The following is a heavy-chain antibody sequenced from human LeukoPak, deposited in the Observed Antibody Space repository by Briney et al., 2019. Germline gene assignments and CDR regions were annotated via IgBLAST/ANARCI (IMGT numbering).Heavy chain of an antibody. CDR3: ARGGSYCSGGSCYTYNWFDP. D-gene: IGHD2-15*01. J-gene: IGHJ5*02. CDR2: IYPGDSDT. Sequence: GESLKISCKGSGYSFTSYWIGWVRQMPGKGLEWMGIIYPGDSDTRYSPSFQGQVTISADKSISTAYLQWSSLKASDTATYYCARGGSYCSGGSCYTYNWFDPWGQGTLVTVSS. CDR1: GYSFTSYW. V-gene: IGHV5-51*01.